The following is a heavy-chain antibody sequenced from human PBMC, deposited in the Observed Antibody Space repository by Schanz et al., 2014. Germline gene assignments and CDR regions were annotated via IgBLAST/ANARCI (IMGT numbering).Heavy chain of an antibody. CDR3: ARANYRRKINFDY. V-gene: IGHV3-11*06. D-gene: IGHD3-10*01. CDR1: GFTFSDYY. Sequence: QVQLLQFGGGVVQPGRSLRLSCAASGFTFSDYYMSWIRQAPGKGLEWVSDISSGSSYANYADSVKGRFTISRDNAKNSLYLQMNSLRAEDTAVYYCARANYRRKINFDYWGRGTLVTVSS. J-gene: IGHJ4*02. CDR2: ISSGSSYA.